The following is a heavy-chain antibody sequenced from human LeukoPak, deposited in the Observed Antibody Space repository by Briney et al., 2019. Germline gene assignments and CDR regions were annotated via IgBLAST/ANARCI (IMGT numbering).Heavy chain of an antibody. V-gene: IGHV1-69*01. Sequence: GIIPIFGTANYAQKFQGRVTITADESTSTAYMELSSLRSEDTAVYYCARDSSNVVGACRYWGQGTLVTVSS. CDR3: ARDSSNVVGACRY. D-gene: IGHD2-15*01. CDR2: IIPIFGTA. J-gene: IGHJ4*02.